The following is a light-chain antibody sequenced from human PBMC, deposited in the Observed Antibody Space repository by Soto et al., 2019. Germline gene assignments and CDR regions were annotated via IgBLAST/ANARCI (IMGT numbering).Light chain of an antibody. Sequence: EIVLTQSPATLSLSPGERATLSCRASQSVSSYLAWYQQKPGQAPRLLIYDASTRATGIPARFSGSGSGTDFTLTINSLEPEDSAVYYCQQRSNWPSITVGQGTRLEIK. V-gene: IGKV3-11*01. CDR3: QQRSNWPSIT. CDR2: DAS. CDR1: QSVSSY. J-gene: IGKJ5*01.